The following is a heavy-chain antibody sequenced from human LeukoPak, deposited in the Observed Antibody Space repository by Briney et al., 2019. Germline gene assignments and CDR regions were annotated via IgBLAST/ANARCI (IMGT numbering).Heavy chain of an antibody. V-gene: IGHV3-33*01. CDR2: IWYDGSNK. CDR3: ARASRSSWYDY. J-gene: IGHJ4*02. Sequence: PGRSLRLSCAASGFTFSSYGMHWVRQAPGKGLEWVAVIWYDGSNKYYADSVKGRFTISRDNSKNTLYLQMNSLRAEDTAVYYCARASRSSWYDYWGQGTLVTVSS. D-gene: IGHD6-13*01. CDR1: GFTFSSYG.